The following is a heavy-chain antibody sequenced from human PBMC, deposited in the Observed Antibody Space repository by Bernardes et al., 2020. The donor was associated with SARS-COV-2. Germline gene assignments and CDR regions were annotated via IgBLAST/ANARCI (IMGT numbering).Heavy chain of an antibody. CDR2: IRSRLSNYTT. CDR1: GFSFSDHY. Sequence: GGSLRLSCAASGFSFSDHYMDWVRQAPGKGLEWVGRIRSRLSNYTTKYAASVEGRFTISRDDSRKTLYLQMNSLENGDTALYYCAREVPKYRDSSGYAHYYYAMVVWGQGTTVTVSS. J-gene: IGHJ6*02. CDR3: AREVPKYRDSSGYAHYYYAMVV. D-gene: IGHD3-22*01. V-gene: IGHV3-72*01.